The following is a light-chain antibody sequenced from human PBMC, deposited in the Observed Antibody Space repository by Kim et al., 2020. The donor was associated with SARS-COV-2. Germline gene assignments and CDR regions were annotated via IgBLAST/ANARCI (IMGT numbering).Light chain of an antibody. J-gene: IGLJ3*02. CDR3: VSFTTIDNWV. CDR2: DVT. V-gene: IGLV2-14*03. CDR1: SSDVGANDY. Sequence: QSALTQPASVSGSAGQSNTISCTGTSSDVGANDYVSWFQQHPGRAPKVVIFDVTERPSAVSSRFSGSKSGNTASLTISGLQAEDEADYYCVSFTTIDNWVFGGGTQLTVL.